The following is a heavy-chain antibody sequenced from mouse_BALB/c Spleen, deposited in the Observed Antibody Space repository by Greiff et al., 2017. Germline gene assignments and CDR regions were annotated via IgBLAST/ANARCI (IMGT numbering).Heavy chain of an antibody. V-gene: IGHV10-3*03. J-gene: IGHJ1*01. CDR2: IRSKSNNYAT. CDR1: GFTFNTYA. CDR3: VRDSGYWYFDV. Sequence: GGGLVQPKGSLKLSCAASGFTFNTYAMHWVCQAPGKGLEWVARIRSKSNNYATYYADSVKDRFTISRDDSQSMLYLQMNNLKTEDTAMYYCVRDSGYWYFDVWGAGTTVTVSS.